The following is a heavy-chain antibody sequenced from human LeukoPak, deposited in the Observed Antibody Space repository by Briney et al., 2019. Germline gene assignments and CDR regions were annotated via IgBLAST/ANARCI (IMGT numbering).Heavy chain of an antibody. D-gene: IGHD5-18*01. J-gene: IGHJ6*03. CDR2: INYSGST. CDR3: TRTTEGGYTYGYFYYYYMDV. V-gene: IGHV4-59*01. Sequence: PAGTLSLTCTASGGSISSYYWSWVRQPPGKGLEWIGYINYSGSTNYNTSLKSRVTISVDSSKNQFSLKLSSVTAADTAVYYCTRTTEGGYTYGYFYYYYMDVWGKGTTVTISS. CDR1: GGSISSYY.